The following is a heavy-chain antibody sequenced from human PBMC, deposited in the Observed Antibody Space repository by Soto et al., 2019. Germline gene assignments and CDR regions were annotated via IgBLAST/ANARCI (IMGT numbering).Heavy chain of an antibody. V-gene: IGHV1-18*01. J-gene: IGHJ6*02. CDR1: GYTFTSYG. Sequence: PGASVKVSCKASGYTFTSYGISWVRQAPGQGLEWMGWISAYNGNTNYAQKLQGRVTMTTDTSTSTAYMELRSLRSDDTAVYYCARDYRYCSSTSCYAYYYYGMDVWGQGTTVTVSS. D-gene: IGHD2-2*01. CDR3: ARDYRYCSSTSCYAYYYYGMDV. CDR2: ISAYNGNT.